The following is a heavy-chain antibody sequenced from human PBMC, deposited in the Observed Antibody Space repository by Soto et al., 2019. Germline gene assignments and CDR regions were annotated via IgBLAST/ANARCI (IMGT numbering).Heavy chain of an antibody. D-gene: IGHD3-3*01. CDR1: GGSISSYY. J-gene: IGHJ5*02. Sequence: PSETLSLTCTVSGGSISSYYWSWIRQSPGKRLEWIGYIYFSGSTNYNPSLKSRVTISVDTSKNQFSLKLSSVTAADTAVYYCARSRLWDDFWSGSKRYNWFDPWGQGTLVTVSS. CDR2: IYFSGST. V-gene: IGHV4-59*12. CDR3: ARSRLWDDFWSGSKRYNWFDP.